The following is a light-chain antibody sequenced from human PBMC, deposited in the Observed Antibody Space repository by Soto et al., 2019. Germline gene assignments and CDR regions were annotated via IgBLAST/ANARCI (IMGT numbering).Light chain of an antibody. CDR2: DAS. CDR1: QSVSSY. J-gene: IGKJ2*01. Sequence: EIVLTQSPATLSLSPGERATLSCRASQSVSSYLAWYQQKPGQAPRLLIYDASNRATGIPARFSGSGSGTDFTLTISSQEPEDFAVYYCQQRSNWPQYTFGQGTKLEIK. V-gene: IGKV3-11*01. CDR3: QQRSNWPQYT.